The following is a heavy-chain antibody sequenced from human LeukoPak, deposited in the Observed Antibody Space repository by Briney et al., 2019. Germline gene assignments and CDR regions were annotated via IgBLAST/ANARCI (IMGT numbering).Heavy chain of an antibody. V-gene: IGHV4-39*01. CDR3: ARHSTLAAAFGFDP. D-gene: IGHD6-13*01. CDR2: IYYSGST. CDR1: GGSISSSSYY. Sequence: PSETLSLTCTVSGGSISSSSYYWGWIRQPPGKGLEWIGSIYYSGSTYYNPSLKSRVTISVDTSKNQFSLKLSSVTGADTAMYYCARHSTLAAAFGFDPWGQGTLVTVSS. J-gene: IGHJ5*02.